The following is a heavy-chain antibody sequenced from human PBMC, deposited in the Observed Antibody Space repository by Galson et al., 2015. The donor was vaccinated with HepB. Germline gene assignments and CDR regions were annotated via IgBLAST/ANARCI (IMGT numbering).Heavy chain of an antibody. Sequence: SLRLSCAASGFTFSDYYMSWIRQAPGKGLEWVSYISSSGSTIYYADSVKGRFTISRDNAKNSLYLQMNSLRAEDTAVYYCARISVFYDFWSGYLNGMDVWGQGTTVTVSS. J-gene: IGHJ6*02. CDR3: ARISVFYDFWSGYLNGMDV. CDR2: ISSSGSTI. CDR1: GFTFSDYY. V-gene: IGHV3-11*01. D-gene: IGHD3-3*01.